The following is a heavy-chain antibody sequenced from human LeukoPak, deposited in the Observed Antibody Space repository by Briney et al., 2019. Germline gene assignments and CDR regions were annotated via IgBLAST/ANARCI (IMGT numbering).Heavy chain of an antibody. CDR3: AYDSSGYYYFQH. J-gene: IGHJ1*01. CDR2: ISSSGSTI. D-gene: IGHD3-22*01. CDR1: GFTFSSYE. Sequence: GSLRLSCAASGFTFSSYEMNWVRQAPGKGLEWVSYISSSGSTIYYADSVKGRFTISRDNSKNTLYLQMNSLRAEDTAVYYCAYDSSGYYYFQHWGQGTLVTVSS. V-gene: IGHV3-48*03.